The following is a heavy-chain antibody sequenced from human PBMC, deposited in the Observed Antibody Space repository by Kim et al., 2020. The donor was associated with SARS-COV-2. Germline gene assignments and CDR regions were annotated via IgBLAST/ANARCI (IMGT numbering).Heavy chain of an antibody. Sequence: HGRVTMTRDTSTSTVYMELSSLRSEDTAVYYCARDSRYSSSWRTTTLFDYWGQGTLVTVSS. V-gene: IGHV1-46*01. J-gene: IGHJ4*02. D-gene: IGHD6-13*01. CDR3: ARDSRYSSSWRTTTLFDY.